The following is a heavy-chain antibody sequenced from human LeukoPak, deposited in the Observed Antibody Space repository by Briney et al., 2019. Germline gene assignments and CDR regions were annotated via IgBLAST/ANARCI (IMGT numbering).Heavy chain of an antibody. CDR3: ARDSPLHDDSIGYHSGGWYFDL. V-gene: IGHV3-53*01. D-gene: IGHD3-22*01. Sequence: GGSLRLSCAASGFTVSTNYMSWVRQAPGKGLEWVSVIYSDGTTFYADSVKGRFTISRDNSKNTLYLQMNSLRAEDTAVYYCARDSPLHDDSIGYHSGGWYFDLWGRGTLVTVSS. CDR1: GFTVSTNY. CDR2: IYSDGTT. J-gene: IGHJ2*01.